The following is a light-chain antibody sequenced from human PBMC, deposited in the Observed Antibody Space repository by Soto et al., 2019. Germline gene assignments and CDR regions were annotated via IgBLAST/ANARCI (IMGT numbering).Light chain of an antibody. CDR1: SSNIGAGYD. J-gene: IGLJ3*02. Sequence: QAVVTQPPSVSGAPGQRVTISCAGSSSNIGAGYDINWYRQLPGTAPKLLIYANSYRPSGVPDRFSASKSGTSASLAITGRQAEDEADYYRQSFDNRLSCVFGGGTKVTVL. V-gene: IGLV1-40*01. CDR2: ANS. CDR3: QSFDNRLSCV.